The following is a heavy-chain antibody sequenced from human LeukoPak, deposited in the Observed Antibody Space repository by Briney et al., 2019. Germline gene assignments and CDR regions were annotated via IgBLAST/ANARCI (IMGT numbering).Heavy chain of an antibody. CDR3: ARDSSSWFNCFDP. Sequence: GGSLRLSCAASGFTFSSYSMNWVRQAPGKGLEWVSSISSSSSYIYYADSVKGRFTISRDNAKNSLYLQMNSLRAENTAVYYCARDSSSWFNCFDPWGQGTLVTVSS. CDR1: GFTFSSYS. D-gene: IGHD6-13*01. V-gene: IGHV3-21*01. J-gene: IGHJ5*02. CDR2: ISSSSSYI.